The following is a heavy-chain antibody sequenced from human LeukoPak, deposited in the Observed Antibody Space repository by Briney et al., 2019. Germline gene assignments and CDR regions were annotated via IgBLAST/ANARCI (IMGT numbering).Heavy chain of an antibody. V-gene: IGHV4-31*03. D-gene: IGHD3-10*01. CDR1: GGSISSGGYY. Sequence: SETLSLTCTVSGGSISSGGYYWSWIRQHPGKGLEWIGYIYYSGSTYYNPSLKSRVTMSVDTSKNQFSLKLSSVTAADTAVYYCARGRFGDQPFPFDYWGQGTLVTVSS. CDR2: IYYSGST. J-gene: IGHJ4*02. CDR3: ARGRFGDQPFPFDY.